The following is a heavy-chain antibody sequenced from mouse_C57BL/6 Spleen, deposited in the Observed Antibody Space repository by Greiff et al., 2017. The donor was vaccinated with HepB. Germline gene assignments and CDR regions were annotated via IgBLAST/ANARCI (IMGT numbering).Heavy chain of an antibody. V-gene: IGHV5-17*01. J-gene: IGHJ2*01. CDR1: GFTFSDYG. CDR3: AGGVEPYYFDY. Sequence: EVHLVESGGGLVKPGGSLKLSCAASGFTFSDYGMHWVRQAPEKGLEWVAYISSGSSTIYYADTVKGRFTIARNNAKNTLFLQMTSLRSEDTAMYYGAGGVEPYYFDYWGQGTTLTVSS. CDR2: ISSGSSTI.